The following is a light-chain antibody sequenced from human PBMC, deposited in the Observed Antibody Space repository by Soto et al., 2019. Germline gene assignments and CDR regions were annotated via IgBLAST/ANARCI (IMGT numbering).Light chain of an antibody. J-gene: IGLJ1*01. CDR3: CSYAGSSTSI. CDR1: SSDVGSYNL. Sequence: QSVLTQPASVSGSPGQSITISCTGTSSDVGSYNLVSWYQQRPGKAPKLMIYEGSKRPSGVSNRFSGSKSGNTASLTISGLQAEVEADYYCCSYAGSSTSIFGNGTRVTV. V-gene: IGLV2-23*01. CDR2: EGS.